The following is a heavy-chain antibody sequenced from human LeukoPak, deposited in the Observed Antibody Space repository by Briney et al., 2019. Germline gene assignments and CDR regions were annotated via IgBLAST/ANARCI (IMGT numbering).Heavy chain of an antibody. V-gene: IGHV3-9*01. CDR2: ITWNSGST. D-gene: IGHD1-26*01. J-gene: IGHJ4*02. CDR3: ARDWSGSLDY. CDR1: GFTFDDYA. Sequence: PGRSLRLSCAASGFTFDDYAMNWVRQAPGKGLEWVSGITWNSGSTGYADSVKGRFTISRDNAKNSLYLQMNSLRAEDTALYYCARDWSGSLDYWGQGTLVTVSS.